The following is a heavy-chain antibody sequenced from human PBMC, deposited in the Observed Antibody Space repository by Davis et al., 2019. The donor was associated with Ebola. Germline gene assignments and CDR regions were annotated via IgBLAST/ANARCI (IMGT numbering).Heavy chain of an antibody. CDR3: ARESDGMDV. CDR1: GFTFSSYW. CDR2: IKQDGSEK. Sequence: GESLKISCAVSGFTFSSYWMSWVRQAPGKGLEWVANIKQDGSEKYYVDSVKGRFTISRDNAKNSLFLQMNSLRAEDTAVYYCARESDGMDVWGRGTTVTVSS. J-gene: IGHJ6*02. V-gene: IGHV3-7*01.